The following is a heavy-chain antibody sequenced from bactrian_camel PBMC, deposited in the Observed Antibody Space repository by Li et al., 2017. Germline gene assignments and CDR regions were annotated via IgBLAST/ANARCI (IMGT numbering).Heavy chain of an antibody. J-gene: IGHJ4*01. Sequence: HVQLVESGGGSVQTGGSLRLSCAAVSGTTSSSYCMGWFRRTPGKEREGVAAIYTGTTTSYADSVKGRFTISQENDKNTLYLQMDSPKPEDTAMYYCAARSVGWCPLFEHCLGKRAYTPGGYFTNWGQGTQVTVS. CDR2: IYTGTTT. D-gene: IGHD2*01. CDR1: GTTSSSYC. V-gene: IGHV3S55*01. CDR3: AARSVGWCPLFEHCLGKRAYTPGGYFTN.